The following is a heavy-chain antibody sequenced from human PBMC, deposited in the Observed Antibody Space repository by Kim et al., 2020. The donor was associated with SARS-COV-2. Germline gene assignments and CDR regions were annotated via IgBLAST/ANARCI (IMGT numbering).Heavy chain of an antibody. V-gene: IGHV5-51*01. J-gene: IGHJ2*01. Sequence: GESLKISCKGSGYTFSNYWIGWVRQMPGKGLEWMGIIYPGDSDTRYSPSFQGQVTISADKSVSTAYLQWSSLKASDTAMYYCARRSSDYFFYYFDLWGRGTLVTVSS. CDR2: IYPGDSDT. CDR1: GYTFSNYW. D-gene: IGHD4-17*01. CDR3: ARRSSDYFFYYFDL.